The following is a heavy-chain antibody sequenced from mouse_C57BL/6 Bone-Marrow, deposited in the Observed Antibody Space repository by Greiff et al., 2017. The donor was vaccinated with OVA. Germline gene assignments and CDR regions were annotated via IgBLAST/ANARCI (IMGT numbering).Heavy chain of an antibody. V-gene: IGHV5-9-1*02. J-gene: IGHJ3*01. CDR1: GFTFSSYA. Sequence: EVKLQESGEGLVKPGGSLKLSCAASGFTFSSYAMPWVRQTPEKRLEWVAYICSGGGYIYYADTVKGRFTISRDNARNTLYLQMSSLKSEDTAMYYCTRDRPYRFFADWGKGTLVTVSA. CDR2: ICSGGGYI. CDR3: TRDRPYRFFAD.